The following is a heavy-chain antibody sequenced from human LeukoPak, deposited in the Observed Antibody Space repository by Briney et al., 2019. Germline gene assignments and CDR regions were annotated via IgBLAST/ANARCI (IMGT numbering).Heavy chain of an antibody. CDR3: ARAGLERPYYFDY. J-gene: IGHJ4*02. Sequence: ASVKVSCKAFGGTFSSYAIRWVRQAPGQGLEWMGWINPNSGGTNYAQKFQGRVTMTRDTSISTAYMELSRLRSDDTAVYYCARAGLERPYYFDYWGQGTLVTVSS. V-gene: IGHV1-2*02. D-gene: IGHD1-1*01. CDR1: GGTFSSYA. CDR2: INPNSGGT.